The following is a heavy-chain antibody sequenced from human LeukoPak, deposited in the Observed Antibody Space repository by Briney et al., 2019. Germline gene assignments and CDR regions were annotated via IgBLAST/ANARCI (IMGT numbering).Heavy chain of an antibody. J-gene: IGHJ4*02. CDR3: AKAYDDSGYIIRYSDY. V-gene: IGHV3-23*01. Sequence: GGSLRLSCAASGFTFSNYGMNWVRQAPGKGLEWVSDISGGGGTTYYADSVKGRFTISRDNSKNPLYLQMNSLRAEDTAVYFCAKAYDDSGYIIRYSDYWGQGTLVTVS. D-gene: IGHD3-22*01. CDR2: ISGGGGTT. CDR1: GFTFSNYG.